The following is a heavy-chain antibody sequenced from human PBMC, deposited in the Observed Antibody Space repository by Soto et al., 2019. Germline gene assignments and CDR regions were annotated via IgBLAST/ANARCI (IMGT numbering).Heavy chain of an antibody. CDR1: GGSITSYS. Sequence: SETLALTCTVSGGSITSYSWGWVRQPPGKGLEWIGYIFYTGTTSYNPSLKSRVTISVDTSKNQFSLKMNSVTAADTAVYFCARLILTGYYVHDFWGQGTPVTVSS. CDR3: ARLILTGYYVHDF. J-gene: IGHJ4*02. D-gene: IGHD3-9*01. CDR2: IFYTGTT. V-gene: IGHV4-59*01.